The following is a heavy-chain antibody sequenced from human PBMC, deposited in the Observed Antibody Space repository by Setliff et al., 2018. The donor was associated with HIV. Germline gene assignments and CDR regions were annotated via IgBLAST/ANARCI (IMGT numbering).Heavy chain of an antibody. D-gene: IGHD1-20*01. CDR3: VKDRTYMAFDI. Sequence: GGSLRLSCGASGFSFSSYSMNWVRQAPGKGLEWVSYISPSSNIIYYPDSVKGRFTISRDNSKNTLYLQMNSLRAADTAVYYCVKDRTYMAFDIWGQGTMVTVSS. CDR1: GFSFSSYS. CDR2: ISPSSNII. J-gene: IGHJ3*02. V-gene: IGHV3-48*01.